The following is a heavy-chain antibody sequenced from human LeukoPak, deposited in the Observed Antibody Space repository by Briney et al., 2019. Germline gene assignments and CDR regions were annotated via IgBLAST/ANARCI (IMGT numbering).Heavy chain of an antibody. Sequence: GGSLRLSCAASGFTFNLYSMNWVCQAPGKGLEWVSSISSTSSDIFYADSVKGRFTISRDNAKNSLSLQMNSLRDDDTAVYYCARDRVVTPYNWFDPWGQGTLVTVSS. CDR2: ISSTSSDI. J-gene: IGHJ5*02. CDR3: ARDRVVTPYNWFDP. CDR1: GFTFNLYS. V-gene: IGHV3-21*01. D-gene: IGHD4-23*01.